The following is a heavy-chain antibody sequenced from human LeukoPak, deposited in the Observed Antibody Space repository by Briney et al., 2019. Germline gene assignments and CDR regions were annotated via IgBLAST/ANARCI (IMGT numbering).Heavy chain of an antibody. CDR2: IYYSGST. D-gene: IGHD3-22*01. V-gene: IGHV4-31*03. CDR1: GGSISSGGYY. J-gene: IGHJ3*02. Sequence: SETLSLTCTVSGGSISSGGYYWSWIRQHPGKGLEWIGYIYYSGSTYYNPSLKSRVTVSVDTSKNQCSLKLSSVTAADTAVYYCARDGRASDSSGYYDDAFDIWGQGTMVTVSS. CDR3: ARDGRASDSSGYYDDAFDI.